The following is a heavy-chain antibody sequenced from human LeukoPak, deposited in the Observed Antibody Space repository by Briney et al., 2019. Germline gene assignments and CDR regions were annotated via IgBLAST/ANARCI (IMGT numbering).Heavy chain of an antibody. CDR3: ARGIPPEYPGSGSVAGGLDY. CDR1: GFTFSSYS. V-gene: IGHV3-21*01. CDR2: ISSSSSSYI. J-gene: IGHJ4*02. Sequence: GGSLRLSCAASGFTFSSYSMNWVRQAPGKGLEWVSSISSSSSSYIYYADSVKGRFTISRDNAKNSLYLQVNSLRAEDTAVYYCARGIPPEYPGSGSVAGGLDYWGQGTLVTVSS. D-gene: IGHD6-19*01.